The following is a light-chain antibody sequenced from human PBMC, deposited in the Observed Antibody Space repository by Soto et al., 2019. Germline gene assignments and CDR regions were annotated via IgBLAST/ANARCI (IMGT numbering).Light chain of an antibody. CDR1: QSVSSNY. CDR3: QQYGSSPPSST. Sequence: EIVLTQSPGTLSLSPGERATLSCRASQSVSSNYLAWYQQKPGQAPRLLIYGASSRATGIPDRFSGSGSGTDFTLTISRLEPGDFAVYYCQQYGSSPPSSTFGQGTRLEIK. J-gene: IGKJ5*01. CDR2: GAS. V-gene: IGKV3-20*01.